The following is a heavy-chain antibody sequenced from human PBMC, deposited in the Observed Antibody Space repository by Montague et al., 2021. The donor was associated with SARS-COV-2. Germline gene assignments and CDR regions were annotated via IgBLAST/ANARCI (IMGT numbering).Heavy chain of an antibody. CDR2: IEYDGNLK. CDR1: EFTFRTYA. Sequence: SLRLSCAASEFTFRTYAVHWVRRTPGKGLEWVAVIEYDGNLKYYADSVKGRFTISRDNSKNTLYLQMSSLRVEDTAVYFCASLGSPAYCGGDCYLRDYGTDVWGQGTRVTVSS. D-gene: IGHD2-21*02. V-gene: IGHV3-30*04. J-gene: IGHJ6*02. CDR3: ASLGSPAYCGGDCYLRDYGTDV.